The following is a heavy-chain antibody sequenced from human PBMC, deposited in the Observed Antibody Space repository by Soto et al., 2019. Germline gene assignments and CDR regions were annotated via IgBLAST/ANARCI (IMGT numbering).Heavy chain of an antibody. Sequence: EVQLVESGGGLVKPGGSLRLSCAASGFTFSSYSMNWVRQAPGKGLEWVSSISSSSSYIYYADSVKGRFTISRDNAKNSLDRQMNSLRAEDTAVYYGARERGSGYDLSVPLDYWGQGTLVTVSS. J-gene: IGHJ4*02. D-gene: IGHD5-12*01. CDR3: ARERGSGYDLSVPLDY. CDR2: ISSSSSYI. CDR1: GFTFSSYS. V-gene: IGHV3-21*01.